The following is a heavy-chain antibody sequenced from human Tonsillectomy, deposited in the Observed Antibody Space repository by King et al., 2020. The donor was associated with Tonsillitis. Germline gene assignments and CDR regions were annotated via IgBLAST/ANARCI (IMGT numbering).Heavy chain of an antibody. V-gene: IGHV4-59*13. D-gene: IGHD3-10*01. J-gene: IGHJ3*02. CDR1: NGSIRSYY. Sequence: QLQESGPGLVKPSETLSLTCNVSNGSIRSYYWSWIRQAPGKGLEWIGYIYYSGSTNYNPSLKSRVTISVDTSKNQFSLKLSSVTAADTAVYYCATVLGRDYYGSGSPWGCAFDIWGKGTMVTVSS. CDR3: ATVLGRDYYGSGSPWGCAFDI. CDR2: IYYSGST.